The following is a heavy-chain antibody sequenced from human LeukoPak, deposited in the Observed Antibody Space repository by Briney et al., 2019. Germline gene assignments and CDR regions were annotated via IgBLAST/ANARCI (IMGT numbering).Heavy chain of an antibody. CDR2: IYYSGST. CDR3: ARVNVVAGTDY. Sequence: SETLSLTCTVSGGSISSYYWSWIRQPPGKGLEWIGYIYYSGSTNYNPSLKSRVTISVDTSKNLFSLKLSSVTAADTAVYYCARVNVVAGTDYWGQGTLVTVSS. D-gene: IGHD6-19*01. J-gene: IGHJ4*02. V-gene: IGHV4-59*01. CDR1: GGSISSYY.